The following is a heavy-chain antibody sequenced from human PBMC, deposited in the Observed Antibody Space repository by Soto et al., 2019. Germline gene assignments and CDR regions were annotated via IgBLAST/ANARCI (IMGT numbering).Heavy chain of an antibody. D-gene: IGHD3-3*01. Sequence: PGGSLRLSCVGSVFTFSSYGMNWVRQRPGKGLEWLSSIDKSGTTRYYADSVKGRFTISRDNAKNTLFLQMNSLRAEDTAVYYCVRGGIFLPSGMDVWGQGTTVTVSS. J-gene: IGHJ6*02. CDR1: VFTFSSYG. CDR3: VRGGIFLPSGMDV. V-gene: IGHV3-48*04. CDR2: IDKSGTTR.